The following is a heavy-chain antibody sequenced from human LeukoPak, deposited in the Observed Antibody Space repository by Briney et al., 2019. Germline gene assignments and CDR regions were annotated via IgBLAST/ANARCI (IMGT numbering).Heavy chain of an antibody. CDR2: IRYDGSNK. D-gene: IGHD6-19*01. CDR1: GFTFSSYG. J-gene: IGHJ4*02. CDR3: AKDAPVASTFDY. Sequence: GGPLRLSCAASGFTFSSYGMHWVRQAPGKGLEWVAFIRYDGSNKYYADSVKGRFTISRDNSKNTLYLQMNSLRAEDTAVYYCAKDAPVASTFDYWGQGTPVTVSS. V-gene: IGHV3-30*02.